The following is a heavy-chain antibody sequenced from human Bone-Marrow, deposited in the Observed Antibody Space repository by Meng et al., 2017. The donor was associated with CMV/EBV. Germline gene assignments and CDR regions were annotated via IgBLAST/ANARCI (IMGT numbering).Heavy chain of an antibody. V-gene: IGHV1-69*05. CDR2: IIPIFGTA. Sequence: SVMVPCKASGGTFSSYAISWVRQAPGQGLEWMGGIIPIFGTANYAQKFQGRVTITTDESTSTAYMELSSLRSEDTAVYYCARDRINCSSTSCYQGTFDPWGQGTLVTVSS. CDR3: ARDRINCSSTSCYQGTFDP. CDR1: GGTFSSYA. J-gene: IGHJ5*02. D-gene: IGHD2-2*01.